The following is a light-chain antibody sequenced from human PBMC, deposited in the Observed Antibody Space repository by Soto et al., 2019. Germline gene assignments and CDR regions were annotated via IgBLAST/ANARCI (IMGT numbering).Light chain of an antibody. J-gene: IGLJ2*01. V-gene: IGLV2-8*01. CDR2: EVS. Sequence: QSALTQPPSASGSPGQSVTISCTGTSSDVGGYNFVSWYQQHPGKAPKLMIYEVSERPSGVPDRFSGSKSGNTASLTVSGLQAEEEADYYCSSYAGSDIVSFGGGTKLTVL. CDR1: SSDVGGYNF. CDR3: SSYAGSDIVS.